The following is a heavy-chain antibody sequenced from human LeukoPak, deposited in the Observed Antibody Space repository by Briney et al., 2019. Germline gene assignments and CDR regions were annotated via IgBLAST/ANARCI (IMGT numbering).Heavy chain of an antibody. Sequence: ASVKVSCKVSGYTLTELSMHWVRQAPGKGLEWMGGFDREDGETIYAQKFQGRVTMTEDTSTDTAYMELSSLRSEDTAVYYCATVTDYGDSPFDYWGQGTLVTVSS. CDR1: GYTLTELS. D-gene: IGHD4-17*01. V-gene: IGHV1-24*01. CDR2: FDREDGET. J-gene: IGHJ4*02. CDR3: ATVTDYGDSPFDY.